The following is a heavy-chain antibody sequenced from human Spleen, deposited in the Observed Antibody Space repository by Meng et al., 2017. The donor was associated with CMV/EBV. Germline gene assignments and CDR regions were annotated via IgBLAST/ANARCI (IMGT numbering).Heavy chain of an antibody. V-gene: IGHV3-23*01. J-gene: IGHJ6*02. CDR2: ISGSGGDT. Sequence: GESLKISCAASGFTFSSYGMSWVRQAPGKGLEWVSAISGSGGDTYYADSVKGRFTISRDNSKNTLYLQMNSLRAEDTAVYYCAKVRRIAVADTGYYYYYGMDVWGQGTTVTVSS. CDR1: GFTFSSYG. CDR3: AKVRRIAVADTGYYYYYGMDV. D-gene: IGHD6-19*01.